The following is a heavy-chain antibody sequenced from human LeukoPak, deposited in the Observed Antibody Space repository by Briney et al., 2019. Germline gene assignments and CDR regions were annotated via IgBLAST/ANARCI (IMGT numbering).Heavy chain of an antibody. D-gene: IGHD6-19*01. CDR1: GFTFSSYA. CDR2: ISGSGGST. J-gene: IGHJ4*02. CDR3: AKDLHASGWRDSFDY. Sequence: GGSLRLSCAASGFTFSSYAMSWVRQAPGKGLEWVSAISGSGGSTYYADSVKGRFTISRDNSKNTLYLQMNSLRAEDTAVYYCAKDLHASGWRDSFDYWGQGTLVTVSS. V-gene: IGHV3-23*01.